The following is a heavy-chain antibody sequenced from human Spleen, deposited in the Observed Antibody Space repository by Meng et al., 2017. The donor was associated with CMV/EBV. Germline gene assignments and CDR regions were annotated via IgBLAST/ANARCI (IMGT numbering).Heavy chain of an antibody. CDR1: GFTFSSYT. Sequence: GGSLRLSCAASGFTFSSYTMRWVRQAPGKGLEWVANIKQDGSEKYYVDSVKGRFTISRDNAKNSLYLQMNSLRAEDTAVYYCARDIYCSSTSCPWFPLMDVWGQGTTVTVSS. CDR2: IKQDGSEK. D-gene: IGHD2-2*01. V-gene: IGHV3-7*01. CDR3: ARDIYCSSTSCPWFPLMDV. J-gene: IGHJ6*02.